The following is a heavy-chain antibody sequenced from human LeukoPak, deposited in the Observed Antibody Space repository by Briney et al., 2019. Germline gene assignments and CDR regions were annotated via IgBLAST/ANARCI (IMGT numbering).Heavy chain of an antibody. CDR1: GFTFSSYW. J-gene: IGHJ4*02. CDR2: INSDGSST. CDR3: ARVPESGYSYGDY. V-gene: IGHV3-74*01. D-gene: IGHD5-18*01. Sequence: GGSLRLSCAASGFTFSSYWMHWVRQAPGKGLVWVSRINSDGSSTSYADSVKGRFTISRDNAKNTLYLQMNSLRAQDTDVYYCARVPESGYSYGDYWGQGTLVTVSS.